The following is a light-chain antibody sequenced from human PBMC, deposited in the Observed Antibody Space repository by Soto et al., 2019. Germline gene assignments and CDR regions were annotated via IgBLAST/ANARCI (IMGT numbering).Light chain of an antibody. V-gene: IGLV2-14*01. CDR2: DVS. Sequence: QSALTQPASVSGSPGQSITISCTGTSSDVGGYNYVSWYQQHPGKAPKFMIYDVSNRPSGVSNRFSGSESGNTASLTISVLQAEDEADYYCSSYTTSNTRQIVFGTGTKLTVL. J-gene: IGLJ1*01. CDR3: SSYTTSNTRQIV. CDR1: SSDVGGYNY.